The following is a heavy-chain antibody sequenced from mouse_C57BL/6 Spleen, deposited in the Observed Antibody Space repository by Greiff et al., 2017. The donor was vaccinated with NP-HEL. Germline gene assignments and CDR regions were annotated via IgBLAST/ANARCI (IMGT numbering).Heavy chain of an antibody. CDR1: GYTFTDYE. CDR3: TREDRRDWYFDV. CDR2: IDPETGGT. J-gene: IGHJ1*03. V-gene: IGHV1-15*01. Sequence: VKLMESGAELVRPGASVTLSCKASGYTFTDYEMHWVKQTPVHGLEWIGAIDPETGGTAYNQKFKGKAILTADKSSSTAYMELRSLTSEDSAVYYCTREDRRDWYFDVWGTGTTVTVSS.